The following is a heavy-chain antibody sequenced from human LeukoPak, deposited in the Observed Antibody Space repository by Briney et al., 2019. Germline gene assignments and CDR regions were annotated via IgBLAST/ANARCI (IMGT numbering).Heavy chain of an antibody. V-gene: IGHV3-7*01. CDR2: IKQDGSEK. D-gene: IGHD6-6*01. J-gene: IGHJ6*03. CDR1: GFTVSSNY. CDR3: ARGIAARLYYYMDV. Sequence: GGSLRLSCAASGFTVSSNYMSWVRQAPGKGLEWVANIKQDGSEKYYVDSVKGRFTISRDNAKNSLYLQMNSLRAEDTAVYYCARGIAARLYYYMDVWGKGTTVTVSS.